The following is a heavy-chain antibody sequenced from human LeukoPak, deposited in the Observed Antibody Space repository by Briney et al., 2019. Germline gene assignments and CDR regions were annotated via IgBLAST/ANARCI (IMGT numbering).Heavy chain of an antibody. J-gene: IGHJ5*02. Sequence: GASAKVSCKASGGTFSSYAISWVRQAPGQGLEWMGGIIPIFGTANYAQKFQGRVTITADESTSTAYMELSSLRSEDTAVYYCARDGAQYDFESFSWFDPWGQGTLVTVSS. D-gene: IGHD3-3*01. CDR3: ARDGAQYDFESFSWFDP. CDR1: GGTFSSYA. CDR2: IIPIFGTA. V-gene: IGHV1-69*13.